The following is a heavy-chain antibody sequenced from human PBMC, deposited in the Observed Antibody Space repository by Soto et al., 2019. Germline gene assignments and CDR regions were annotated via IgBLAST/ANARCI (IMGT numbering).Heavy chain of an antibody. CDR3: ASYGGTAIWYFDI. Sequence: QVRLQQWGAGLLKPSETLSLTCAVYGASFTGYYWTWLRQSPGKGLEWIGEVSHSGTAKYNPSLKRRVTLSRDTSKSQFSLELTSVTAADTAVYYCASYGGTAIWYFDIWGRGTSVSVSS. CDR1: GASFTGYY. V-gene: IGHV4-34*01. CDR2: VSHSGTA. D-gene: IGHD4-17*01. J-gene: IGHJ2*01.